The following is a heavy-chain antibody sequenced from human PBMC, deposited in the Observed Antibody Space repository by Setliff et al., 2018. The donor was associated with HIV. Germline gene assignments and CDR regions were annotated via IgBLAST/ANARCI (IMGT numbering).Heavy chain of an antibody. CDR3: AGPQLGRGGGSHFDI. CDR1: GGCIDRSNYY. Sequence: KPSETLSLTCSVSGGCIDRSNYYWGWIRQSPGKGLEWIGNIHYSGSTYYNPSLKSRVTISVDTCRNQFYLDLRSVTAADTAVYSCAGPQLGRGGGSHFDIWGQGNLVTVSS. J-gene: IGHJ4*02. D-gene: IGHD1-1*01. CDR2: IHYSGST. V-gene: IGHV4-39*01.